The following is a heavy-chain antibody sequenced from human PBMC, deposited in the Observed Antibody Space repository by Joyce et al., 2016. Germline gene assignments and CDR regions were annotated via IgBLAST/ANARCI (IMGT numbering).Heavy chain of an antibody. Sequence: HLQESGPGLVKPSATLSLTCTISGDSFSGTSYYWSWIRQSPGKGLEWLGFIYNSETTHYNPSLGGRLSISVGAAKKQFSLRLTSVTSADTAVYYCATSLPSRVGGFQFFGMDVWGQGTTVIVS. CDR2: IYNSETT. CDR3: ATSLPSRVGGFQFFGMDV. CDR1: GDSFSGTSYY. D-gene: IGHD3-10*01. V-gene: IGHV4-61*01. J-gene: IGHJ6*02.